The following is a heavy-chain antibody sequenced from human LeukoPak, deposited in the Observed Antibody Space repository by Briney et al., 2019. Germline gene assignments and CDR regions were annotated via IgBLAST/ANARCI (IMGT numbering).Heavy chain of an antibody. J-gene: IGHJ5*02. Sequence: GESLKISCKGSGYSFTSYWIGWVRQMPGKGLEWMGIIYPGDSDTRYSPSFQGQVTISADKSISTAYLQCSSLKASDTAMYYCARQEQQLVNWFDPWGQGTLVTVSS. V-gene: IGHV5-51*01. CDR3: ARQEQQLVNWFDP. CDR1: GYSFTSYW. CDR2: IYPGDSDT. D-gene: IGHD6-13*01.